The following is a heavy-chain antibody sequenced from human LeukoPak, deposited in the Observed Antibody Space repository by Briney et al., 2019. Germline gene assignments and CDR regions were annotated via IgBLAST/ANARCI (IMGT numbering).Heavy chain of an antibody. Sequence: ASVKVSCKASGYTFTDYYIHWVRRAPGQWLEWMGWVDPRSGITKCTQKFQGRVTMTRDTSINTVYVDLSGLTFDDTAVYYCATDNYGMLDYWGQGTLVTVSS. D-gene: IGHD3-9*01. CDR2: VDPRSGIT. V-gene: IGHV1-2*02. CDR3: ATDNYGMLDY. J-gene: IGHJ4*02. CDR1: GYTFTDYY.